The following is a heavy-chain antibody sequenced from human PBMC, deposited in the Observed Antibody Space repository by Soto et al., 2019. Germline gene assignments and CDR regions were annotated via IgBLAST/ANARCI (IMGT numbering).Heavy chain of an antibody. Sequence: QVQLLESGGGVVQPGRSLRLSCAASGFTFSSYAMHWVRQPPGKGLEWVAVVSNDGRNKFYADSVRGRFTISRDNSKNTVYLEMDRLRVEDTAVFYCARGQHGLDHWGQGSLVLVSP. V-gene: IGHV3-30-3*01. CDR2: VSNDGRNK. CDR3: ARGQHGLDH. D-gene: IGHD2-8*01. CDR1: GFTFSSYA. J-gene: IGHJ4*02.